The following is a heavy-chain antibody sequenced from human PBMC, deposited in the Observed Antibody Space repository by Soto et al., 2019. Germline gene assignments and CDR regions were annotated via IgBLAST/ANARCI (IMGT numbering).Heavy chain of an antibody. CDR1: GFTVSSNY. D-gene: IGHD3-3*01. Sequence: PGGSLRLSCASSGFTVSSNYMSWVRPAPGKGLEWVSVIYSGGSTYYADSVKGRFTISRDNSKNTLYLQMNSLRAEDTAVYYCARDRYDFWSGYYYYYGMDGWGQGNTVTVSS. CDR2: IYSGGST. V-gene: IGHV3-53*01. J-gene: IGHJ6*02. CDR3: ARDRYDFWSGYYYYYGMDG.